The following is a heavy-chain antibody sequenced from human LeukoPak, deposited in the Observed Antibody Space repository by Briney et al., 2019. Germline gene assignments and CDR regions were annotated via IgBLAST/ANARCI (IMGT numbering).Heavy chain of an antibody. D-gene: IGHD3-22*01. CDR2: IRKDGSEK. V-gene: IGHV3-7*03. Sequence: GGSLRLSCEASGFTFSNYWMNWVRQAPGNALEWVAYIRKDGSEKYYVDSVKGRFTISRDNAKNSLYLQMNSLRADDTAVYYCARDVYYDSSGYLFDYWGQGTLVTVSS. CDR1: GFTFSNYW. CDR3: ARDVYYDSSGYLFDY. J-gene: IGHJ4*02.